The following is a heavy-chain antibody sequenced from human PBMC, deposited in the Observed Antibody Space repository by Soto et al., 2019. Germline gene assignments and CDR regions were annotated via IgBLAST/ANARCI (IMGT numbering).Heavy chain of an antibody. CDR3: AKAELGYCSGGSCYGSDLFS. V-gene: IGHV3-23*01. CDR2: ISGSGGST. D-gene: IGHD2-15*01. Sequence: PGGSLRLSCAASGFTFSSYAMSWVRQAPGKGLEWVSAISGSGGSTYYADSVKGRFTISRDNSKNTLYLQMTSLRAEDTAVYYCAKAELGYCSGGSCYGSDLFSWGKGTLVTVP. J-gene: IGHJ4*02. CDR1: GFTFSSYA.